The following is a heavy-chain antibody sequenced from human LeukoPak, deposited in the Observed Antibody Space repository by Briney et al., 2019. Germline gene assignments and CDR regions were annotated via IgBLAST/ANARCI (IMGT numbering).Heavy chain of an antibody. CDR2: IYWDDDK. Sequence: SGPTLVNPTQTLTLTCTFSGLSLSTSGVGVGWIRQPPGKALEWLALIYWDDDKRYSPSLKSRLTISKDTSKNQVVLTMTNMDPVDTATYYCAHLRAAADGPHLGYGMDVWGQGTTVTVSS. CDR3: AHLRAAADGPHLGYGMDV. V-gene: IGHV2-5*02. CDR1: GLSLSTSGVG. D-gene: IGHD6-13*01. J-gene: IGHJ6*02.